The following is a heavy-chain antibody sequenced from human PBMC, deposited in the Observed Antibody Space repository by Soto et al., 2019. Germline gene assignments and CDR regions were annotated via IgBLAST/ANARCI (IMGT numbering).Heavy chain of an antibody. Sequence: AWGSLRLSCTASGFTFSTYGIHWCRHIPFKGLQCVGIIWYDGSIKDYADSVKGRFTISRDNSKNTLFLQMKSLRDEDTAVYYCARIDCTGNNCNPYYHYGMDVWGQGTTVTVSS. J-gene: IGHJ6*02. CDR3: ARIDCTGNNCNPYYHYGMDV. V-gene: IGHV3-33*01. CDR2: IWYDGSIK. D-gene: IGHD2-8*02. CDR1: GFTFSTYG.